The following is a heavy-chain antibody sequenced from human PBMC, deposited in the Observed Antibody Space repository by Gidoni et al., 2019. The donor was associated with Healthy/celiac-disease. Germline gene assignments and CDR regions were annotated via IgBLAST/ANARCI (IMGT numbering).Heavy chain of an antibody. CDR1: VSSISSSNW. CDR3: ARTTVAGIYVYFDY. D-gene: IGHD6-19*01. J-gene: IGHJ4*02. Sequence: QVQLQESGPGLVKPSGTLALPCAVSVSSISSSNWWSWVRQPPGKGLEWIGEIYHSGSTNYNPSLKSLVTISVDKSKNQFSLKLSSVTAADTAVYYCARTTVAGIYVYFDYWGQGTLVTVSS. V-gene: IGHV4-4*02. CDR2: IYHSGST.